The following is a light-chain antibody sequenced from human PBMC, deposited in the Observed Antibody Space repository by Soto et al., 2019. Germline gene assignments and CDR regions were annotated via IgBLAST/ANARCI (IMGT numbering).Light chain of an antibody. CDR1: QSVLYSSNNKNY. V-gene: IGKV4-1*01. CDR2: WAS. Sequence: DIVMTQSPDSLAVSLGGRATINCKSSQSVLYSSNNKNYLAWYQQKPGQSPKLLIYWASTRESGVPDRFSGSGSGTDFTLTISSLQAEDVAVYFCQQYYTTPFTFGGGTKVDI. CDR3: QQYYTTPFT. J-gene: IGKJ4*01.